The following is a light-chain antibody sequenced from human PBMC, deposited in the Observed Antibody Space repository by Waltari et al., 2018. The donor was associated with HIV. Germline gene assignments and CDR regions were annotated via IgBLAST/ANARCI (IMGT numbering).Light chain of an antibody. J-gene: IGLJ2*01. V-gene: IGLV3-1*01. Sequence: SYELTQPPSVSVSPGQTASISFPGAKLRDKYPCWYQQKPGQSPVLVMYQDDRRPSGIPERYSGSSSANTATLTISGTEAMDEADYYCQAWDTTTMIIGGGTKLTVL. CDR3: QAWDTTTMI. CDR2: QDD. CDR1: KLRDKY.